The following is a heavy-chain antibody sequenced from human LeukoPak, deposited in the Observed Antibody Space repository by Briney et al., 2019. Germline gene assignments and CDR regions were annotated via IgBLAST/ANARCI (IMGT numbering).Heavy chain of an antibody. Sequence: GGSLRLSCVAAGFSVSGQWMSWVRQAPGKGLKWVATIKGDGSQKFYVDSVKGRFTISRDDADNSLQLQMNSLRDEDTAVYYCAKDVLEKWGQGTLVSVSS. J-gene: IGHJ4*02. CDR1: GFSVSGQW. V-gene: IGHV3-7*01. CDR2: IKGDGSQK. CDR3: AKDVLEK.